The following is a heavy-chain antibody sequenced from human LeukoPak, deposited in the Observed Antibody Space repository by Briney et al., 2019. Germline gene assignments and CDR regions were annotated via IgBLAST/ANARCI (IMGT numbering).Heavy chain of an antibody. V-gene: IGHV4-39*01. D-gene: IGHD6-6*01. CDR1: GGPVISSDYY. Sequence: SETLSLTCTVSGGPVISSDYYWGWIRQPPGEGLEWIASISYRGGTYYNPSLKCRATTSVDTSKSQFSLKLRSVTAADTAVYYCVRHSSSPSGDNWFDPWGQGTLVTVSS. J-gene: IGHJ5*02. CDR2: ISYRGGT. CDR3: VRHSSSPSGDNWFDP.